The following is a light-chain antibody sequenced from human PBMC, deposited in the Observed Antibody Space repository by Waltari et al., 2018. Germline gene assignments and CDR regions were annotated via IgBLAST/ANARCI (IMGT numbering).Light chain of an antibody. Sequence: QSALTQPAAVSGSPGQSITISCTGTSSDVGSQNLVSWYQQSPGKAPKLLIYEVTNRPSGSSNRFSGSKSGNTASLTISGLQAEDEADYYCCSYAGSSTLVFGGGTKVTVL. J-gene: IGLJ3*02. V-gene: IGLV2-23*02. CDR1: SSDVGSQNL. CDR2: EVT. CDR3: CSYAGSSTLV.